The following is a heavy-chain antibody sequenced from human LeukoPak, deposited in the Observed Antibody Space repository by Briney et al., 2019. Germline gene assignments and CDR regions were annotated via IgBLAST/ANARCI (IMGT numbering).Heavy chain of an antibody. Sequence: GGTLGLSCAASGFTFSSYAMSWVRQAPGKGLAWVSSISGSGGSTYYADSVKGRFTISRDNSKNTLYLQMNSLRAEDTAVYYCAKARYCSGGSCYSDYWGQGTLVTVSS. J-gene: IGHJ4*02. V-gene: IGHV3-23*01. CDR1: GFTFSSYA. D-gene: IGHD2-15*01. CDR3: AKARYCSGGSCYSDY. CDR2: ISGSGGST.